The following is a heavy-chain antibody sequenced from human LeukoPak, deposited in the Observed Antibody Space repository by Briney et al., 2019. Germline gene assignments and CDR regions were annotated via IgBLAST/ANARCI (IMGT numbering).Heavy chain of an antibody. D-gene: IGHD1-26*01. Sequence: SETLSLTCTVSGGSISSGGYYWSWIRQPAGKGLEWIGRIYTTGSTNYNPSLKSRVTISVDTSKNQFSLKLSSVTAADTAVYYCAKQKGELPYFDYWGQGTLVTVSS. CDR1: GGSISSGGYY. CDR3: AKQKGELPYFDY. J-gene: IGHJ4*02. CDR2: IYTTGST. V-gene: IGHV4-61*02.